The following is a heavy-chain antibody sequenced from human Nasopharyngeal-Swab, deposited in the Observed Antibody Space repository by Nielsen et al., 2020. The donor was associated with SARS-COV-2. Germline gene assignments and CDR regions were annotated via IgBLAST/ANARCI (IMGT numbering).Heavy chain of an antibody. CDR3: ASSIRYSGYDLGFDY. CDR2: IYYSGST. D-gene: IGHD5-12*01. Sequence: WIRQPPGKGLEWIGSIYYSGSTYYNPSLKSRVTISVDTSKNQFSLKLSSVTAADTAVYYCASSIRYSGYDLGFDYWGQGTLV. V-gene: IGHV4-39*07. J-gene: IGHJ4*02.